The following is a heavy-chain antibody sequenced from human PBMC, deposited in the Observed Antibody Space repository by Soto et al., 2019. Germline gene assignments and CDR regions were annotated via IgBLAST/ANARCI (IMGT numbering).Heavy chain of an antibody. V-gene: IGHV4-4*02. J-gene: IGHJ5*02. CDR3: ARDRPSEYTYGSSGWSDT. Sequence: QVQLQESGPRLVKPSGTLSLTCGVSGGSISSYYWWSWVRQPPGRGLEWIGEIYHSGSTNYNPSLNGRVTISVDKSKDQFSLELTSVTAADTAVYFCARDRPSEYTYGSSGWSDTWGQGTLVTVSS. CDR1: GGSISSYYW. CDR2: IYHSGST. D-gene: IGHD5-18*01.